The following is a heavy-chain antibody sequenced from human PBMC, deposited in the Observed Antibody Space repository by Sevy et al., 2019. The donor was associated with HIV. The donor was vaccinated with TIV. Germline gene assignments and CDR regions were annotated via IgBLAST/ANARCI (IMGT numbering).Heavy chain of an antibody. V-gene: IGHV4-61*01. J-gene: IGHJ4*02. CDR2: IYYSGST. Sequence: SETLSLTCTVSGGSVSSGSYYWSWIRQPPGKGLEWIGYIYYSGSTNYNPSLTSRVTISVDTSKNQFSLKLSSVTAAATAVYYWARVNTHITTNYFDYWGQGTLVTVSS. CDR3: ARVNTHITTNYFDY. D-gene: IGHD3-22*01. CDR1: GGSVSSGSYY.